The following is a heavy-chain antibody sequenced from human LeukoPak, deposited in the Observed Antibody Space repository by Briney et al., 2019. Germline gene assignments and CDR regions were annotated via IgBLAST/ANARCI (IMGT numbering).Heavy chain of an antibody. Sequence: GGSLRLSCAASGFIFSSYSMNWVRQAPGKGLEWVSSISSSSSYIYYADSVKGRFTISRDNAKNSLYLQMNSLRAEDTAVYYCARASVATMTYWYFDLWGRGTLVTVSS. CDR2: ISSSSSYI. J-gene: IGHJ2*01. CDR1: GFIFSSYS. D-gene: IGHD5-12*01. V-gene: IGHV3-21*01. CDR3: ARASVATMTYWYFDL.